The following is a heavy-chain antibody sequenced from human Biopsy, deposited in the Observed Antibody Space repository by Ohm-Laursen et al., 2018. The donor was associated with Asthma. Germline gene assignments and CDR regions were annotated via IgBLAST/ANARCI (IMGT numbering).Heavy chain of an antibody. J-gene: IGHJ4*02. CDR1: GYTLISYA. Sequence: ASVKVSCKPSGYTLISYAIHWVRQAPGQRLEWMGWINAGNGNTKYSQKFQGRVTITRDTSASTAYMELSSLRSEDTAVYYCARDGPVGAPSDYWGQGTLVTVSS. CDR3: ARDGPVGAPSDY. D-gene: IGHD1-26*01. CDR2: INAGNGNT. V-gene: IGHV1-3*01.